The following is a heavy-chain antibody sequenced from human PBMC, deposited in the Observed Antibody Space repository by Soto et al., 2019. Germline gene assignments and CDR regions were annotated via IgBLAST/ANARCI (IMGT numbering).Heavy chain of an antibody. CDR1: GFTFSSYA. J-gene: IGHJ4*02. CDR3: ARDPDVVNLGGYDPFFDY. CDR2: ISYDGSNK. V-gene: IGHV3-30-3*01. D-gene: IGHD5-12*01. Sequence: QVQLVESGGGVVQPGRSLRLSCAASGFTFSSYAMHWVRQALGKGLEWVAVISYDGSNKYYADSVKGRFTISRDNSKNTLYLQMNSLRAEDTAVYYCARDPDVVNLGGYDPFFDYWGQGTLVTVSS.